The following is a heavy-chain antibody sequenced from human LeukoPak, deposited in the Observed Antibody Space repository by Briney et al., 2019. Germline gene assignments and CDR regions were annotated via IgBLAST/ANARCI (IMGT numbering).Heavy chain of an antibody. CDR3: ARSKLYYYDSSGPRYFDY. Sequence: GGSLRLSCAASGFTFSSYSMDWVRQAPGKGLEWVSYISSSSSTIYYADSVKGRFTISRDNAKNSLYLQMNSLRAEDTAVYYCARSKLYYYDSSGPRYFDYWGQGTLVTVSS. CDR1: GFTFSSYS. J-gene: IGHJ4*02. D-gene: IGHD3-22*01. V-gene: IGHV3-48*04. CDR2: ISSSSSTI.